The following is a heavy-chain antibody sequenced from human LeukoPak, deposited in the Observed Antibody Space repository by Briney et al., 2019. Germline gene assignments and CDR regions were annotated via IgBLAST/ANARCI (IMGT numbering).Heavy chain of an antibody. CDR2: ISSSGGTI. V-gene: IGHV3-48*03. J-gene: IGHJ4*02. CDR1: GFTFSSYE. CDR3: AKRAGIQLWQDFDY. Sequence: PGGSLRLSCAASGFTFSSYEMNWVRQAPGRGLEWVSYISSSGGTIYYADSVKGRFTISRDNAKNSLYLQMNSLRPEDTAVYYCAKRAGIQLWQDFDYWGQGTLVTVSS. D-gene: IGHD5-18*01.